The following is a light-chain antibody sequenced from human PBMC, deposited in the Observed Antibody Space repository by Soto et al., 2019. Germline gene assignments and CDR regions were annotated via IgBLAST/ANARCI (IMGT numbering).Light chain of an antibody. CDR1: NSNIGSNY. J-gene: IGLJ2*01. CDR2: SNI. Sequence: QSVLTQPPSMSGTPGQRVTISCSGSNSNIGSNYVNWYQQLPGTAPKLLIYSNILRPSGVPDRFSGSKSGTSASLAISGLQSDDEADYYCASWHDSLNGPRLFGGGTQLTVL. V-gene: IGLV1-44*01. CDR3: ASWHDSLNGPRL.